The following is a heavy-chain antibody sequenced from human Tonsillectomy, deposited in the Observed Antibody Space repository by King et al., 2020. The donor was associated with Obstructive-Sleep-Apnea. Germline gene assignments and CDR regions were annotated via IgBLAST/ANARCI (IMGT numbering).Heavy chain of an antibody. CDR2: ITSSSRTI. Sequence: QLVESGGGLVQPGGSLRLSCAASGFTFSSYSMNWVRQAPGKGLEWVSYITSSSRTIYHADSVMSRYTISRDNAKNSLYLHMNSLRVEDTAVYYCARDSSGYSPWGQGTLVTVSS. CDR3: ARDSSGYSP. CDR1: GFTFSSYS. J-gene: IGHJ5*02. V-gene: IGHV3-48*04. D-gene: IGHD3-22*01.